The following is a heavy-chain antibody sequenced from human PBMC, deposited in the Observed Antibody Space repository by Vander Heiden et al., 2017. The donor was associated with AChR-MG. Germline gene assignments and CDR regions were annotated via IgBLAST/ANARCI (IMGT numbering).Heavy chain of an antibody. CDR1: GFNLRYYA. J-gene: IGHJ4*02. V-gene: IGHV3-30*04. CDR3: ARNAYPLAGTTLDY. CDR2: TSYDGGDT. Sequence: QVRLVESGAGLVQPARSMRLSCSAPGFNLRYYAMHWVRQAPGKGLEWVAVTSYDGGDTYYADSVKGRFTISRDNSKNTLQLQMNSLRVEDTAFYYCARNAYPLAGTTLDYWGRGTLVTVAS. D-gene: IGHD1-26*01.